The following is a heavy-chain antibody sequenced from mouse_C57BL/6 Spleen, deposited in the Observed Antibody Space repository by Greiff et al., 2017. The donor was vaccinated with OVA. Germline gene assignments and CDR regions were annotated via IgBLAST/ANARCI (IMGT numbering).Heavy chain of an antibody. CDR1: GFTFNTYA. CDR2: IRSKSSNYAT. J-gene: IGHJ2*01. D-gene: IGHD2-3*01. V-gene: IGHV10-3*01. CDR3: VGEGEYDGTYYFDY. Sequence: EVHLVESGGGLVQPKGSLKLSCAASGFTFNTYAMHWVRQAPGKGLEWVARIRSKSSNYATYYADSVKDRFTISRDDSQSMLYLQMNNLKTEDTAMYYCVGEGEYDGTYYFDYWGQGTTLTVSS.